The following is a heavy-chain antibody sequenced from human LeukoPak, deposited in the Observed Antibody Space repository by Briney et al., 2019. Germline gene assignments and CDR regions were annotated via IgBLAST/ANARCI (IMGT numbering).Heavy chain of an antibody. D-gene: IGHD6-13*01. J-gene: IGHJ4*02. Sequence: PGGSLRLSCAASGFTXSXYGMXWVXXXPGXXXXXXXXXWXXXSNKYYADSXXGRFTISRDNSKNTLYLQMNSLRAEDTAVYYCAITPFQTSSSSWEFDYWGQGTLVTVSS. CDR3: AITPFQTSSSSWEFDY. CDR2: XWXXXSNK. CDR1: GFTXSXYG. V-gene: IGHV3-33*01.